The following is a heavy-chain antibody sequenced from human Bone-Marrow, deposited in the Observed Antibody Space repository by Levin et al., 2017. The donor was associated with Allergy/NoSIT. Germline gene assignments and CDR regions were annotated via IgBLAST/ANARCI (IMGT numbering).Heavy chain of an antibody. CDR2: IFYSGST. Sequence: KPSETLSLTCTVSGGSVSSGSFHWSWIRQPPGKGLEWIGYIFYSGSTYYNPSLKSRVTISVDTSKNQFSLKLSSVTAADTAVYYCARGVVVAGSYYFDYWGQGTLVTVSS. CDR3: ARGVVVAGSYYFDY. V-gene: IGHV4-61*01. D-gene: IGHD2-15*01. J-gene: IGHJ4*02. CDR1: GGSVSSGSFH.